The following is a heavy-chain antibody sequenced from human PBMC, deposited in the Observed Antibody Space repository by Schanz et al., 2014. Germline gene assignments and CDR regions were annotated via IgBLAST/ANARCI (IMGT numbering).Heavy chain of an antibody. D-gene: IGHD6-25*01. CDR3: AREPLSGYNWFDP. CDR2: IYTSGST. V-gene: IGHV4-61*02. J-gene: IGHJ5*02. Sequence: QVQLQESGPGLVKPSQTLSLTCIVSGGSISSGTYYWSWLRQPAGKGLEWIGRIYTSGSTNYNPSLKSRATISLDTSKNQFSLKLSPVTAADTAVYYCAREPLSGYNWFDPWGQGSLVTVSS. CDR1: GGSISSGTYY.